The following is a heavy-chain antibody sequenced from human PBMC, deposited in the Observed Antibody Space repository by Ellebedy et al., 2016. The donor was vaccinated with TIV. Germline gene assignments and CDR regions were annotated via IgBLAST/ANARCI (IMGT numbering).Heavy chain of an antibody. CDR3: AKDQVAGDGRWVFDS. V-gene: IGHV3-23*01. CDR2: IYGSGRTT. Sequence: PGGSLRLSCAASGFTFSNYAMGWVRQTPGKGLEWVSGIYGSGRTTYYSDSVKGRFTISRDTSRDTLYLQMNSLRAEDTGIYYCAKDQVAGDGRWVFDSWGQGTVVTVSS. J-gene: IGHJ3*01. CDR1: GFTFSNYA. D-gene: IGHD5-24*01.